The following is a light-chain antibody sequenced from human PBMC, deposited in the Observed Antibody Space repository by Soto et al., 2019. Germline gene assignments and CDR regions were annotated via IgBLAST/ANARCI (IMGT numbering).Light chain of an antibody. CDR3: AAWDDSLNGVV. CDR1: SSNIGSNT. Sequence: QPVLTQPPSASGTPGQRVTISCSGSSSNIGSNTVNWYQQLPGTAPKLLIYSNTQRPSGVPDRFSGSKFGTSASLAIRGLQSADEADYYCAAWDDSLNGVVFGGGTKVTVL. V-gene: IGLV1-44*01. J-gene: IGLJ2*01. CDR2: SNT.